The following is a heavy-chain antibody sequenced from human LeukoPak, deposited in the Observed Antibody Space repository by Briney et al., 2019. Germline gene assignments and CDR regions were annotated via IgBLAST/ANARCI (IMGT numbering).Heavy chain of an antibody. D-gene: IGHD3-10*01. CDR1: GFTFSSYT. CDR2: ISYGGSSK. J-gene: IGHJ5*02. CDR3: ARSYYYTSGSYYP. Sequence: GGSLRLSCAGSGFTFSSYTMHWVRQAPGKGLEWVAVISYGGSSKYYADSVKGRFSISRDDSKNTLFLQMNSLRAEDTAVYYCARSYYYTSGSYYPWGQGTPVTVSS. V-gene: IGHV3-30-3*01.